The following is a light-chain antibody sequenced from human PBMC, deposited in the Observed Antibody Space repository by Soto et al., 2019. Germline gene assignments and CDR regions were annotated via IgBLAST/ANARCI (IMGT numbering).Light chain of an antibody. Sequence: QSALAQPPSASGTPGQRVTISRSGSNSNIGSNTVNWYQQLPGTAPKLLIYYDNLRPSGVPDRISGSKSGTSASLAISGLQSDDEADYYCAAWDDSLNGRVFGTGTKVTVL. CDR3: AAWDDSLNGRV. CDR2: YDN. CDR1: NSNIGSNT. J-gene: IGLJ1*01. V-gene: IGLV1-44*01.